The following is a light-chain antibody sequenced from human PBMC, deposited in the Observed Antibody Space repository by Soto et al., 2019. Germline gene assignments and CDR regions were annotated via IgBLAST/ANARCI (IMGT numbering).Light chain of an antibody. CDR3: QSYDNSLSGSSV. CDR1: SSNHGAAYE. Sequence: QSVLTQPPSVSGAPGQRVTISCTGSSSNHGAAYEVHWYQHLPGAAPRLLIYANSNRPSGVPDRFSGSRSGSSASLAITGLQADDEGDYYCQSYDNSLSGSSVFGTGTKLTVL. J-gene: IGLJ1*01. CDR2: ANS. V-gene: IGLV1-40*01.